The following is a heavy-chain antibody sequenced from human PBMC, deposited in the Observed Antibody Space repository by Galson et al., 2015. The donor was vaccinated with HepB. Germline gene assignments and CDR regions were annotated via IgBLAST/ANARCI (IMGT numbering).Heavy chain of an antibody. V-gene: IGHV7-4-1*02. J-gene: IGHJ6*02. CDR2: INTNTGEP. CDR1: GYTFTNYA. CDR3: ARVTSTHNFGRSRYSFYYYGMDG. D-gene: IGHD1-20*01. Sequence: SVKVSCKASGYTFTNYAINWVRQAPGQGLEWMGWINTNTGEPTYAQAFTGRFVFSLDTSVTTAHLKISSLKPEDTAVYYCARVTSTHNFGRSRYSFYYYGMDGWGQGTTVTVPS.